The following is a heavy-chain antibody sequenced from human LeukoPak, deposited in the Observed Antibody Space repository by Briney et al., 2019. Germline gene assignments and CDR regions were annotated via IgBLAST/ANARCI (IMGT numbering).Heavy chain of an antibody. CDR1: GFTFSSYA. J-gene: IGHJ4*02. CDR3: ARGSSSSSCLDY. Sequence: GGSLRLSCAASGFTFSSYAMHWVRQAPGKGLEWVAVISYDGSNKYYADSVKGRFTISRDNSKNTLYLQMNGLRAEDTAVYYCARGSSSSSCLDYWGQGTLVTVSS. V-gene: IGHV3-30*04. CDR2: ISYDGSNK. D-gene: IGHD6-13*01.